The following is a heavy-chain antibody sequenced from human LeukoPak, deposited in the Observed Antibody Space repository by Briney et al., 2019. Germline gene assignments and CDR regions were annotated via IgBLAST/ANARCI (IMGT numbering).Heavy chain of an antibody. CDR2: IYYSGST. D-gene: IGHD3-22*01. CDR3: ARTLSYYYDSSGYYHP. CDR1: GGSISSSSYY. V-gene: IGHV4-39*01. J-gene: IGHJ5*02. Sequence: SETLSLTCTVSGGSISSSSYYWGWLRQPPGKGLEWIGTIYYSGSTYYNPSLKSRVTISVDTSKNQFSLKLSSVTAADTAVYYCARTLSYYYDSSGYYHPWGQGTLVTVSS.